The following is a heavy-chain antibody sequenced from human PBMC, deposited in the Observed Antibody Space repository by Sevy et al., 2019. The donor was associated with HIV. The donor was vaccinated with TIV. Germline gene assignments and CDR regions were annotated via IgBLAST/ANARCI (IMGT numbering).Heavy chain of an antibody. D-gene: IGHD3-22*01. CDR1: GFTFSNYG. Sequence: GGSLRLSCAASGFTFSNYGMHWVRQAPGKGLEWVAIIWYDGSNKYYADSVKGRFIISRDSSENTVYLQMTGLRAEDTAVYYCAREDSSGYYSLDYWGQGTLVTVSS. V-gene: IGHV3-33*01. CDR3: AREDSSGYYSLDY. J-gene: IGHJ4*02. CDR2: IWYDGSNK.